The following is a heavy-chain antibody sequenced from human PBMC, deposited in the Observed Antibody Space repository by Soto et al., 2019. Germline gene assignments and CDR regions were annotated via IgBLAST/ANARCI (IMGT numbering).Heavy chain of an antibody. CDR2: INLNTGGT. CDR3: ARSRRSTAIQDEH. V-gene: IGHV1-2*02. Sequence: ASVKVSCKASGFSLTGYYFHWIRAAPGQGLEWLGWINLNTGGTTYGQKFQGRVTLTWDTSINTAYVELSSLRPDDTAMYYCARSRRSTAIQDEHSGQGTMVTVSS. J-gene: IGHJ4*02. CDR1: GFSLTGYY. D-gene: IGHD2-21*02.